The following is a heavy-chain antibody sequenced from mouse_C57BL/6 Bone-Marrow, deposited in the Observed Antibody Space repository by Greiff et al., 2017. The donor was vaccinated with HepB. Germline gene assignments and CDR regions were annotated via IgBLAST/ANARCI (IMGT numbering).Heavy chain of an antibody. V-gene: IGHV5-17*01. D-gene: IGHD2-4*01. J-gene: IGHJ3*01. CDR3: ARPTYDYDDPFAY. CDR2: ISSGSSTI. CDR1: GFTFSDYG. Sequence: VQLKQSGGGLVKPGGSLKLSCAASGFTFSDYGMHWVRQAPEKGLEWVAYISSGSSTIYYADTVKGRFTISRDNAKNTLFLQMTSLRSEDTAMYYCARPTYDYDDPFAYWGQGTLVTVSA.